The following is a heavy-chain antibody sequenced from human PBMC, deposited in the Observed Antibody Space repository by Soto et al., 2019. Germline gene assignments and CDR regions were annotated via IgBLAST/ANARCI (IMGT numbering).Heavy chain of an antibody. CDR1: GFTFSRDA. V-gene: IGHV3-33*01. CDR3: VRDAADSGYAFDI. Sequence: QLVESGGGVVQPGRSLRLSCAASGFTFSRDAMHWVRQAPGKGLEWVAFIWNDGSNEYYADSVKGRAIISRDNSENTVYLQMNSLRGEDTAVYFCVRDAADSGYAFDIWGKGTMVTVSS. D-gene: IGHD3-10*01. CDR2: IWNDGSNE. J-gene: IGHJ3*02.